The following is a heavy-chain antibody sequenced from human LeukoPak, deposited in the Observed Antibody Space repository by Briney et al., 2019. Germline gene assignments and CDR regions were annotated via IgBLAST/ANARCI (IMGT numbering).Heavy chain of an antibody. CDR1: GGTFSSYA. CDR3: ARIRATTRAYYMDV. CDR2: IIPIFGTA. D-gene: IGHD5-12*01. J-gene: IGHJ6*03. V-gene: IGHV1-69*05. Sequence: GASVTVSCKASGGTFSSYAISWVRQAPGQGLEWMGGIIPIFGTANYAQKFQGRVTITTDESTSTAYMELSSLRSEDTAVYYCARIRATTRAYYMDVWGKGTTVTVSS.